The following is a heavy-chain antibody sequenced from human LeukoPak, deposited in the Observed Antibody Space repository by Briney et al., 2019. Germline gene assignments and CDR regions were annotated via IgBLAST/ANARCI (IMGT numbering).Heavy chain of an antibody. CDR2: FDPEDGET. CDR3: ATDSGLSTYYDILTGYYNVEYFQH. CDR1: GYTLTELS. Sequence: HVASVKVSCKVSGYTLTELSMHWVRQAPGKGLEWMGGFDPEDGETIYAQKFQGRVTMTEDTSTDTAYMELSSLRSEDTAVYYCATDSGLSTYYDILTGYYNVEYFQHWGQRTLVTVSS. D-gene: IGHD3-9*01. J-gene: IGHJ1*01. V-gene: IGHV1-24*01.